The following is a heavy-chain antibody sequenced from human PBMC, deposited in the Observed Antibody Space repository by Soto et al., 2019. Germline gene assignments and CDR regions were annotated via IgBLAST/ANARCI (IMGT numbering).Heavy chain of an antibody. CDR2: IVVGSGNT. CDR3: ARATVCSSTSCYTYYYYGMDV. D-gene: IGHD2-2*02. CDR1: GFTYTSSA. V-gene: IGHV1-58*01. Sequence: SVTGSFTASGFTYTSSAGQLVRQDSGQRLEWIGWIVVGSGNTNYAQKFQERVTITRDMSTSTAYMELSSLRSEDTAVYYCARATVCSSTSCYTYYYYGMDVWGQRNKVTVSS. J-gene: IGHJ6*02.